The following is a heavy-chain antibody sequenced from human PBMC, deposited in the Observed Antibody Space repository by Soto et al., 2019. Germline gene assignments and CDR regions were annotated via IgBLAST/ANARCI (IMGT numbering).Heavy chain of an antibody. CDR3: ASVMLWSVRQDYGIDGFDS. V-gene: IGHV1-69*01. J-gene: IGHJ3*02. CDR1: GGTFSSYA. Sequence: QVQLVQSGAEVKKPGSSVKVSCKASGGTFSSYAISWVRQAPGQGLEWMGGIIPIFGTANYAQKFQGRVTLTSDESTRPVYRAMSSLRCEGQAVYYCASVMLWSVRQDYGIDGFDSWGHGRMVTVS. CDR2: IIPIFGTA. D-gene: IGHD3-16*01.